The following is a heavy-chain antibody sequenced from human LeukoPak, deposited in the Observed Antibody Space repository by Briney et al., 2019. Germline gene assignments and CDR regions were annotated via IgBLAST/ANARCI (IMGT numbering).Heavy chain of an antibody. CDR3: ARGRPDGSGSYYKFDP. CDR1: GDSITGYY. V-gene: IGHV4-39*01. J-gene: IGHJ5*02. D-gene: IGHD3-10*01. CDR2: IYYSGRT. Sequence: SETLSLTCSVSGDSITGYYWGWIRQPPGKGLEWIGSIYYSGRTYYNPSLKSRVTISVDTSKKQFSLRLSSVTAADTAVYYCARGRPDGSGSYYKFDPWGQGTLVTVSS.